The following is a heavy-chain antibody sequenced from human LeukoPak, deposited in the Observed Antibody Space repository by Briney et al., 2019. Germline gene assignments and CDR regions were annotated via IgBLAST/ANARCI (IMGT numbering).Heavy chain of an antibody. Sequence: SETLSLTCTVSGGSISSYYWSWIRQPPGKGLEWIGYIYYSGSTNYNPSLKSRVTISVDTSKNQFSLKLSSVTAADTAVYYCARHHGDHETLYYYYYYYMDVWGKGTTVTVSS. J-gene: IGHJ6*03. D-gene: IGHD4-17*01. CDR1: GGSISSYY. V-gene: IGHV4-59*08. CDR2: IYYSGST. CDR3: ARHHGDHETLYYYYYYYMDV.